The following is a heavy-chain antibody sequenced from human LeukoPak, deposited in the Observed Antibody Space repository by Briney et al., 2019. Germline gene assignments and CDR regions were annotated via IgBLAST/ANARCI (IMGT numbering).Heavy chain of an antibody. V-gene: IGHV3-23*01. Sequence: GGSLRLSCAASGFTFRNYAMSWVRQAPGKGLEWVLDLSGSGGRTYYADSVKGRSTISRDNSKNTLYLQMNSLRAEDTAVYYCAKGGGSPGYSSGWYYFDYWGQGTLVTVSS. CDR3: AKGGGSPGYSSGWYYFDY. CDR2: LSGSGGRT. J-gene: IGHJ4*02. D-gene: IGHD6-19*01. CDR1: GFTFRNYA.